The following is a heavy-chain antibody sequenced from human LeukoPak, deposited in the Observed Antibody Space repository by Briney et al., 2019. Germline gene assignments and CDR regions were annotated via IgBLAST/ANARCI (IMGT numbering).Heavy chain of an antibody. J-gene: IGHJ4*02. V-gene: IGHV1-8*01. CDR2: MNPNSGNT. CDR1: EYTFTSYD. D-gene: IGHD5-18*01. Sequence: ASVKVSCKASEYTFTSYDINWVRQATGQGLEWMGWMNPNSGNTGYAQKFQGRVTMTRNTSISTAYMELSSLRSEDTAVYCCARGVDTVTNFDYWGQGTLVTVSS. CDR3: ARGVDTVTNFDY.